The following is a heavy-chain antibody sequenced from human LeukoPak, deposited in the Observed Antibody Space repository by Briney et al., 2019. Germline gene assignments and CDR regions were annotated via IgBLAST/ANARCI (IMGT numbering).Heavy chain of an antibody. CDR1: GFTFSSYW. D-gene: IGHD3-9*01. CDR3: AREGYFDWLLYDYYYMDV. J-gene: IGHJ6*03. CDR2: IKQDGSEK. Sequence: PGGSLRLSCAASGFTFSSYWMSWVRQAPGKGLEWVANIKQDGSEKYYVDSVKGRFTISRDNAKNSLYLQMNSLRAEDTDVYYCAREGYFDWLLYDYYYMDVWGKGTTVTVSS. V-gene: IGHV3-7*01.